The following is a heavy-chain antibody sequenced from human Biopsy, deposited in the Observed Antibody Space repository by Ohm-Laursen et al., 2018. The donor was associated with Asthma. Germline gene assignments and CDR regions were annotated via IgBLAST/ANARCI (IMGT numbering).Heavy chain of an antibody. J-gene: IGHJ6*02. CDR1: GGTFSNFA. D-gene: IGHD6-19*01. Sequence: SVKVSCNASGGTFSNFAISWVRQAPGQGLEWLGGIMTVFGTTNYSQKFQGRVTITAEESTSTAYMEVTSLRSEGTAIYYCARCQDGYGSGWSLLLKKIYYSGMDVWGQGTAVTVSS. CDR3: ARCQDGYGSGWSLLLKKIYYSGMDV. V-gene: IGHV1-69*13. CDR2: IMTVFGTT.